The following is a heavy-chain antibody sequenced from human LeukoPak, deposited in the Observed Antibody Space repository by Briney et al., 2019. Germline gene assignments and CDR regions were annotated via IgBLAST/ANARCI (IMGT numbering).Heavy chain of an antibody. CDR3: AKGGLQPPFDY. CDR2: ISGSGGST. J-gene: IGHJ4*02. Sequence: GGSLRLSCAASGFTFSSYAMSWVRQAPGKGLEWVPAISGSGGSTYYADSVEGRFTISRDNSKNTLYLQMNSLRAEDTAVYYCAKGGLQPPFDYWGQGTLVTVSS. V-gene: IGHV3-23*01. CDR1: GFTFSSYA. D-gene: IGHD5-24*01.